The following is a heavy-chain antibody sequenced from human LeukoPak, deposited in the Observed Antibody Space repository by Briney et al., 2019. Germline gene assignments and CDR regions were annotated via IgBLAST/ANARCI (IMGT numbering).Heavy chain of an antibody. CDR2: IYYSGST. J-gene: IGHJ4*02. CDR1: GGSISSYY. D-gene: IGHD1-26*01. V-gene: IGHV4-59*01. CDR3: ARDLTWGGAFDY. Sequence: SETLSLTCTVSGGSISSYYWSWIRQPPGRGLEWIGYIYYSGSTNYNPSLKSRVTISLDTSKKQFSLKLSSVSAADTAVYYCARDLTWGGAFDYWGQGTLVTVSS.